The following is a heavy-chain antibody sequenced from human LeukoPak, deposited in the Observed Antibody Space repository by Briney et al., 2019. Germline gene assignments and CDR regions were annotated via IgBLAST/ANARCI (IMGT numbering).Heavy chain of an antibody. CDR1: GFNFGDYA. V-gene: IGHV3-49*03. CDR3: TRDYDILTGYYGFDY. D-gene: IGHD3-9*01. Sequence: GGSLRLSCTASGFNFGDYAMSWFRQAPGKGLEWVGFIRSKAYGGTTEYAASVKGRFTISRDDSKSIAYLQMNSLKTEDTAVYYCTRDYDILTGYYGFDYWGQGTLVTVSS. J-gene: IGHJ4*02. CDR2: IRSKAYGGTT.